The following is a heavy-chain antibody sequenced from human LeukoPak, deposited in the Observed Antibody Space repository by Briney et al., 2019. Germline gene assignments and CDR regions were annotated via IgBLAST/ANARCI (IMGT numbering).Heavy chain of an antibody. Sequence: GASVKVSCKASGYTFTSYYMHWVRQAPGQGLEWMGIINPSGGSTSYAQKFQGRVTMTRDTSTSTVYMELSSLRSEDTAVYYCARDLGIGVGATAGHAFDIWGQGTMVTVSS. J-gene: IGHJ3*02. D-gene: IGHD1-26*01. CDR2: INPSGGST. CDR1: GYTFTSYY. CDR3: ARDLGIGVGATAGHAFDI. V-gene: IGHV1-46*01.